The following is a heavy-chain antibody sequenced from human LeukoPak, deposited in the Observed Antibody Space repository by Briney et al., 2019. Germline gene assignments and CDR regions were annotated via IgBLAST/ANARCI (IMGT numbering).Heavy chain of an antibody. J-gene: IGHJ4*02. CDR2: ISYDGSNK. Sequence: GGSLRLSFAASGFTFSSYGMHWVRQAPGKGLEWVAVISYDGSNKYYADSVKGRFTISRDNSKNTLYLQMNSLRAEDTAVYYCAKVQGYSYDLLLPFDYWGQGTLVTVSS. CDR1: GFTFSSYG. V-gene: IGHV3-30*18. CDR3: AKVQGYSYDLLLPFDY. D-gene: IGHD5-18*01.